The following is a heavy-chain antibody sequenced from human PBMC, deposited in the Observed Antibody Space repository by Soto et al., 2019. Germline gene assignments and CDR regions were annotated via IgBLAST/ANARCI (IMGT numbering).Heavy chain of an antibody. CDR2: IYWDDDK. J-gene: IGHJ4*02. D-gene: IGHD3-16*01. CDR1: GFSLSTDGVG. V-gene: IGHV2-5*02. Sequence: ITLKESCPPLVKPTQTLTLTCSFSGFSLSTDGVGVGWVRQPPGLALEWLAMIYWDDDKHYNASLKSRLSITKDTSKSQVVLTMTNMDPVDTGTYYCATLTGSHWGQGALVTVSS. CDR3: ATLTGSH.